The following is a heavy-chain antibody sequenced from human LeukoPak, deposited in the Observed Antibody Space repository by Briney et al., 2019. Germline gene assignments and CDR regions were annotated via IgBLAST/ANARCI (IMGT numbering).Heavy chain of an antibody. CDR2: IYTSGST. D-gene: IGHD6-13*01. CDR3: ARDLSRIAAAGYDY. J-gene: IGHJ4*02. V-gene: IGHV4-4*07. Sequence: SETLSLTCTVSGASISGYYWNWIRQPAGKGLEWIGRIYTSGSTNYNPSLKSRVTMSVDTSKNQFSLKLSSVTAADTAVYYCARDLSRIAAAGYDYWGQGTLVTVSS. CDR1: GASISGYY.